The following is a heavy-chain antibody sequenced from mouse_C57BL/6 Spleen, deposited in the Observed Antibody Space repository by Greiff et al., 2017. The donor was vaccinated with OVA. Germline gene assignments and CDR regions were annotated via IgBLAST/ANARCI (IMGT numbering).Heavy chain of an antibody. D-gene: IGHD2-1*01. J-gene: IGHJ4*01. CDR1: GYAFTNYL. CDR2: INPGSGGT. V-gene: IGHV1-54*01. CDR3: ARRGGNPDYYAMDY. Sequence: QVQLQQSGAELVRPGTSVKVSCKASGYAFTNYLIEWVKQRPGQGLEWIGVINPGSGGTNYNEKFKGKATLTADKSSSTAYMQLSSLTSEDSAVYVSARRGGNPDYYAMDYWGQGTSVTVSS.